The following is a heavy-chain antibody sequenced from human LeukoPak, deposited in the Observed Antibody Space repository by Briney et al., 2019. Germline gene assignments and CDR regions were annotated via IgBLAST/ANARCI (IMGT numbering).Heavy chain of an antibody. CDR3: AKEVDCPSDCLFFHS. Sequence: GGSLRLSCAASRFTFSNYAMHWVRQAPGKGLEWVAVISYDGFDKYYADSVKGRFTISRDNSRNSVFLQMNSLRPEDTALYHCAKEVDCPSDCLFFHSWGQGTLVTVSS. D-gene: IGHD2-21*02. CDR1: RFTFSNYA. V-gene: IGHV3-30*04. J-gene: IGHJ4*02. CDR2: ISYDGFDK.